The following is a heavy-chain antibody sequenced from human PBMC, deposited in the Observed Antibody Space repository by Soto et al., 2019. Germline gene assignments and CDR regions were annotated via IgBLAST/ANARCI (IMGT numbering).Heavy chain of an antibody. V-gene: IGHV1-69*13. J-gene: IGHJ6*02. CDR1: GGTFSRYA. CDR2: IIPIFGTA. Sequence: SVKVSCKXSGGTFSRYAISWVRQAPGQGLEWTGGIIPIFGTANYAQKFQGRVTITADESTSTAYMELSSLRSEDTAVYYCARVRGYSGYDYYYYGMDVWGQGTTVTVSS. CDR3: ARVRGYSGYDYYYYGMDV. D-gene: IGHD5-12*01.